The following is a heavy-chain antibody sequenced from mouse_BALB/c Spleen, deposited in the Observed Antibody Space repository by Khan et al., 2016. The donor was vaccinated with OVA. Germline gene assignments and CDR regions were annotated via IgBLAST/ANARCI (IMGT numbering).Heavy chain of an antibody. D-gene: IGHD2-14*01. Sequence: EVQLQQSGPDLVKPGASVKISCEASGYSFTLYYMSWVRQSHGKSLEWIGRVNPHTGGTSYNQEFKDKAILTVDKSSNTAYMELRSLTSEDSAVYYCARGYDFFASWGQGTLVTVSA. CDR1: GYSFTLYY. V-gene: IGHV1-26*01. CDR3: ARGYDFFAS. CDR2: VNPHTGGT. J-gene: IGHJ3*01.